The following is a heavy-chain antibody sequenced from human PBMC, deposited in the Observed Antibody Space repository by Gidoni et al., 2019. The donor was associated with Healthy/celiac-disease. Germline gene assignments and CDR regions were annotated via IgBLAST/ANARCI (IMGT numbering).Heavy chain of an antibody. CDR2: INPNSGGT. V-gene: IGHV1-2*02. CDR1: GYTFTGYY. J-gene: IGHJ4*02. CDR3: ARGRVTGYYGSGSYFYLFDY. Sequence: QVQLVQSGAEVKKPGASVKVSCKASGYTFTGYYMHWVGQAPGQGLEWMGWINPNSGGTNYAQKFQGRVTMTRDTSISTAYMELSRLRSDDTAVYYCARGRVTGYYGSGSYFYLFDYWGQGTLVTVSS. D-gene: IGHD3-10*01.